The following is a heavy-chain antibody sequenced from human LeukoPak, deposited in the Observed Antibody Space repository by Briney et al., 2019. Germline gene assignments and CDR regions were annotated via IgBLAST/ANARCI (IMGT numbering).Heavy chain of an antibody. V-gene: IGHV3-21*05. CDR2: ISSSSSYI. CDR1: GFTFSSYE. J-gene: IGHJ4*02. D-gene: IGHD3-10*01. CDR3: ARGRGTYYLFDY. Sequence: GGSLRLSCAASGFTFSSYEMNWVRQAPGKGLEWVSYISSSSSYIYYADSVKGRFTISRDNAKNSLYLQMNSLRAEDTAVYYCARGRGTYYLFDYWGQGTLVTVSS.